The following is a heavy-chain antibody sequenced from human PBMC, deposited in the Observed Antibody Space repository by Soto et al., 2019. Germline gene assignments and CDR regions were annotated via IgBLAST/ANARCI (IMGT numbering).Heavy chain of an antibody. CDR3: TTAGITIFGPRDDAFDI. CDR2: IKSKTDGGTT. V-gene: IGHV3-15*01. CDR1: GFTFSNAW. Sequence: GGSLRLSCAASGFTFSNAWMSWVRQAPGKGLEWVGRIKSKTDGGTTDYAAPVKGRFTISRDDSKNTLYLQMNSLKTEDTAVYYCTTAGITIFGPRDDAFDIWGQGTMVTVSS. J-gene: IGHJ3*02. D-gene: IGHD3-3*01.